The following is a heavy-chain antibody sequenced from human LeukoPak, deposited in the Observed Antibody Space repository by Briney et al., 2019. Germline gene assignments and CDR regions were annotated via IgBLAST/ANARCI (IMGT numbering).Heavy chain of an antibody. Sequence: GGSLRLSCEASGFTFSSYWMNWVRQAPGKGLEWVANINQDGSEKYYVDSVKGRFTISRDNAKNSLYLQMNSLRAEDTAVYYCARDPGWELLDAFDIWGQGTMVTVSS. V-gene: IGHV3-7*01. CDR2: INQDGSEK. CDR1: GFTFSSYW. J-gene: IGHJ3*02. D-gene: IGHD1-26*01. CDR3: ARDPGWELLDAFDI.